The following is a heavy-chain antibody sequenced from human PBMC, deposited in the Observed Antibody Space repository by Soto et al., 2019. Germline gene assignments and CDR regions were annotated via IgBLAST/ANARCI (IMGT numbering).Heavy chain of an antibody. CDR2: IIPIFGTA. Sequence: VQLVQSGAEVKKPGSSVKVSCKASGGTFSSYAISWVRQAPGQGLEWMGGIIPIFGTANYAQKFQGRVTITADKSTSTAYMELSSLRSEDTAVYYCATYQAAPSPYYYYGMDVWGQGTTVTVYS. J-gene: IGHJ6*02. CDR1: GGTFSSYA. CDR3: ATYQAAPSPYYYYGMDV. D-gene: IGHD6-6*01. V-gene: IGHV1-69*06.